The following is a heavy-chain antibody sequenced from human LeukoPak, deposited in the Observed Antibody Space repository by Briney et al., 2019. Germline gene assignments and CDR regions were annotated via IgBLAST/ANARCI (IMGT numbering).Heavy chain of an antibody. J-gene: IGHJ4*02. CDR2: ISAYNGNT. CDR1: GYTFNGYY. Sequence: GASVTVSCKASGYTFNGYYMHWVRQAPGQGLEWMGWISAYNGNTNYTQKLQSRVTMTTDTSTSTAYMELRSLRSDDTAVYYCAISTTVTTPFDYWGQGTLVTVSS. CDR3: AISTTVTTPFDY. D-gene: IGHD4-17*01. V-gene: IGHV1-18*04.